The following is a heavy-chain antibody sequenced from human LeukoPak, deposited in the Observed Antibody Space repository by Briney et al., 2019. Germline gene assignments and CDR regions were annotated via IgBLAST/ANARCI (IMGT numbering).Heavy chain of an antibody. V-gene: IGHV3-30*02. Sequence: TGGSLRLSCAASGFTFSSYGMHWVRQAPGKGLEWVAFIRYDGSNKYYADSVKGRFIISRDNAKNTLYLQMNSLRAEDTAVYYCAKAHNSIFGVVTLYYFDYWGQGTLVTVSS. CDR3: AKAHNSIFGVVTLYYFDY. CDR2: IRYDGSNK. J-gene: IGHJ4*02. CDR1: GFTFSSYG. D-gene: IGHD3-3*01.